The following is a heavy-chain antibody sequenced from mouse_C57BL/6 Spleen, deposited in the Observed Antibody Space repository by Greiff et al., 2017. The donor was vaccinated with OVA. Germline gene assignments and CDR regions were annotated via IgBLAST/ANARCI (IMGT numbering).Heavy chain of an antibody. CDR1: GFSLTSYG. CDR2: IWGDGST. D-gene: IGHD2-1*01. V-gene: IGHV2-3*01. Sequence: VKVVESGPGLVAPSQSLSITCTVSGFSLTSYGVSWVRQPPGKGLEWLGVIWGDGSTNYHSALISRLSISKDNSKSQVFLKLNSLQTDDTATYYCAKMRGHGNYFGEWFAYWGQGTLVTVSA. J-gene: IGHJ3*01. CDR3: AKMRGHGNYFGEWFAY.